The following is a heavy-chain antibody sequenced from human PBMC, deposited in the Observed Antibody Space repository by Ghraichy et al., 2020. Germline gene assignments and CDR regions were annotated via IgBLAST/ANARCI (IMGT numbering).Heavy chain of an antibody. CDR2: IRSKTNNYAT. J-gene: IGHJ4*02. D-gene: IGHD7-27*01. Sequence: GGSLRLSCAASGFTFSGSAMHWVRQASGKGLEWVGRIRSKTNNYATAYAASVKGRFTISRDDSKNTAFLQMNSLKTEDTAFYYCTSLLTGPSDYWGQGTLVTVSS. V-gene: IGHV3-73*01. CDR1: GFTFSGSA. CDR3: TSLLTGPSDY.